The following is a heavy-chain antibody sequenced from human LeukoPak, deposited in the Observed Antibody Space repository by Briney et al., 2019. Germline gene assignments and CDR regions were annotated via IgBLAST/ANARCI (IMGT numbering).Heavy chain of an antibody. CDR2: IYYSGST. Sequence: SETLSLTCTVSGGSISPYYWSWIRQPPGKGLEWIGYIYYSGSTNYNPSLKSRVTISVDTSKNQFSLKLSSVTAADTAVYYCAREGGSSWSNWFDPWGQGTLVTVSS. D-gene: IGHD6-13*01. J-gene: IGHJ5*02. CDR3: AREGGSSWSNWFDP. V-gene: IGHV4-59*01. CDR1: GGSISPYY.